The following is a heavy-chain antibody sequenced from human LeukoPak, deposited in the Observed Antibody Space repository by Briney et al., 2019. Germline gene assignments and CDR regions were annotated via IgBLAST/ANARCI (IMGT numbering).Heavy chain of an antibody. CDR2: MNPNTGSA. J-gene: IGHJ4*02. CDR1: GYNFTIYD. D-gene: IGHD3-22*01. CDR3: ARGVRRSRTGAYESSGYFPSDH. V-gene: IGHV1-8*01. Sequence: ASVKVSCKASGYNFTIYDINWVRQATGQGPEWMGWMNPNTGSAGYPHKFQNRVTMTRNISISTAYLELTSLTSEDTAVYYCARGVRRSRTGAYESSGYFPSDHWGQGTLVTVSS.